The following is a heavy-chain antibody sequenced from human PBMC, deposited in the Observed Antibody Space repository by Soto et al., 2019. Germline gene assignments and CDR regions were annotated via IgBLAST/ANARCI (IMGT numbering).Heavy chain of an antibody. V-gene: IGHV4-59*01. CDR1: GGSISSYY. D-gene: IGHD6-6*01. Sequence: SETLSLTCSVSGGSISSYYWSWIRQTPGEGLEWIGYVYYSGNTNYNPTLKSRVTISVDTSKNQFSLNLNSVTAADTAVYYCARGTWSIAARPLWFDPWGQGTLVTVSS. CDR2: VYYSGNT. CDR3: ARGTWSIAARPLWFDP. J-gene: IGHJ5*02.